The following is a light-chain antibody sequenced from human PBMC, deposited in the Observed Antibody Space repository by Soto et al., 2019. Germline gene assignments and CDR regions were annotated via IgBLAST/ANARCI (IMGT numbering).Light chain of an antibody. CDR2: EVS. V-gene: IGLV2-14*01. Sequence: QSVLTQPASVSGSPGQSITISCTGTSSDVGGYDYVSWYQHHPGKAPKLMIYEVSNRPSGVSYRFSGSKSGNTASLTISGLQAEDEADYYCSSYAGSNNFVFGTGTKLTVL. CDR1: SSDVGGYDY. CDR3: SSYAGSNNFV. J-gene: IGLJ1*01.